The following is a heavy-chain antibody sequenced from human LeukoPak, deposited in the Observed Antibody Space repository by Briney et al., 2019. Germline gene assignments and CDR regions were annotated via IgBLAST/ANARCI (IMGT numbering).Heavy chain of an antibody. J-gene: IGHJ4*02. CDR1: GYTFTGYY. Sequence: ASVKVSCKASGYTFTGYYMHWVRQAPGQGLEWMGWINPNSGGTNYAQKFQGRATMTRDTSISTAYMELSRLRSDDTAVYYCARDTSGGKVVDYWGQGTLVTVSS. CDR3: ARDTSGGKVVDY. CDR2: INPNSGGT. D-gene: IGHD4-23*01. V-gene: IGHV1-2*02.